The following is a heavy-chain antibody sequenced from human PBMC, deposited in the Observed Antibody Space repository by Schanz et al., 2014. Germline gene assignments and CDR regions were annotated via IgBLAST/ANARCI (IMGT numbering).Heavy chain of an antibody. D-gene: IGHD2-15*01. V-gene: IGHV3-30-3*01. CDR2: ISNDGRNK. J-gene: IGHJ4*02. CDR1: GFTLSSYA. Sequence: QVQLVESGGGVVQPGRSLRLSCAAYGFTLSSYAMHWVRQAPGKGLEWVAVISNDGRNKYYADSVKGRFTISRDNSKNTLYLQMNTLRAEDTAVYYCARDRGYCSGGSCLTFDYWGQGTLVTVSS. CDR3: ARDRGYCSGGSCLTFDY.